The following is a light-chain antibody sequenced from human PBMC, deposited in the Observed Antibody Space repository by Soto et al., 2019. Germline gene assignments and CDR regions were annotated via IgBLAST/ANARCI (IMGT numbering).Light chain of an antibody. J-gene: IGLJ7*01. CDR3: ASWDDSLSAAV. Sequence: QAVVTQTPSASGTPGQRVTISCYGSSSNIGSHYVYWYQQLPGTAPRLLIYRNSERPSGVPDRFSGSKSGTLASLAISGLRSEDEADYYCASWDDSLSAAVFGGGTQRTV. CDR2: RNS. CDR1: SSNIGSHY. V-gene: IGLV1-47*01.